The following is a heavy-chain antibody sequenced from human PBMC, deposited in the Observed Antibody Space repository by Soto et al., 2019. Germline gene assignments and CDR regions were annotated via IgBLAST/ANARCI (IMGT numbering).Heavy chain of an antibody. Sequence: QVQLVQSGAEVKKPGASVKVSGKASGYTFTNYAMHWVRQAPGQRPEWMGWINAGNGNTKFSQRFQGRVTITRDTSANIAYMALSSLTSEDTAVYYCARAGFCSTTSCSDAFDIWGQGTMVTVSS. D-gene: IGHD2-2*01. CDR3: ARAGFCSTTSCSDAFDI. CDR2: INAGNGNT. V-gene: IGHV1-3*01. CDR1: GYTFTNYA. J-gene: IGHJ3*02.